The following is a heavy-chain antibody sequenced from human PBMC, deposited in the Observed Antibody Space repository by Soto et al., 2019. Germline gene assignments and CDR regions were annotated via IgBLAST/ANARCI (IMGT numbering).Heavy chain of an antibody. D-gene: IGHD3-22*01. J-gene: IGHJ4*02. V-gene: IGHV1-46*01. CDR3: ARDQGYYESSGYGDY. Sequence: QVQLVQSGAEVKKPGASVKVSCKASGFTFTSYYMHWVRQAPGQGLEWMGILNPSSGTTSYAQKFQGRVTMTRDTSTNTVYMELSSLRSEDTAVYYCARDQGYYESSGYGDYWGQGTLVTVSS. CDR2: LNPSSGTT. CDR1: GFTFTSYY.